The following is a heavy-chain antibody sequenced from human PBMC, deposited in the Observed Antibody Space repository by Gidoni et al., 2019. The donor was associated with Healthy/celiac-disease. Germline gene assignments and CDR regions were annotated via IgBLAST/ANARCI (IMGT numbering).Heavy chain of an antibody. V-gene: IGHV3-30-3*01. CDR2: ISYDGSNK. J-gene: IGHJ4*02. CDR3: ARVEGSGSYLLEPFDY. D-gene: IGHD3-10*01. Sequence: VISYDGSNKYYADSVKGRFTISRDNSKNTLYLQMNSLRAEDTAVYYCARVEGSGSYLLEPFDYWGQGTLVTVSS.